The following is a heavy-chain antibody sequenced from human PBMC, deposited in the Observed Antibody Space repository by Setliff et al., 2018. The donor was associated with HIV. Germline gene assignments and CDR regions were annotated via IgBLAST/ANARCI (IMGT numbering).Heavy chain of an antibody. D-gene: IGHD3-16*02. J-gene: IGHJ4*02. V-gene: IGHV4-39*01. Sequence: PSETLSLTCTVSGGSISSSNYYWGWLRQPPGKGLEWIGSIYYSGNTYYNPSLKSRVTISVDTSKNQFSLKLSSVTAADTAVYHCARRVILSYGYYFDYWGQGTLVTVSS. CDR2: IYYSGNT. CDR1: GGSISSSNYY. CDR3: ARRVILSYGYYFDY.